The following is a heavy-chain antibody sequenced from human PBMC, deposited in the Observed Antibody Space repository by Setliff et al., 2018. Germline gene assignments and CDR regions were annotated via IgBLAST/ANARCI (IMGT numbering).Heavy chain of an antibody. CDR2: ISWNSDTI. CDR1: GFSFDDYA. J-gene: IGHJ6*03. CDR3: ARDSVTMVRGVIRSYYYYYMDV. Sequence: GGSLRLSCAASGFSFDDYAMHWVRQAPGKGLEWVSGISWNSDTIGYADSVKGRFTISRDNAKNSLYLQMNSLRAEDTAVYYCARDSVTMVRGVIRSYYYYYMDVWGKGTTVTVSS. V-gene: IGHV3-9*01. D-gene: IGHD3-10*01.